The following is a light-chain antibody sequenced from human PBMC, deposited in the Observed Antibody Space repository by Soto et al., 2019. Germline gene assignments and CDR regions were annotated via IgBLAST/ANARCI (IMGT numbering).Light chain of an antibody. CDR3: SSYTNSYRSSHTWV. J-gene: IGLJ3*02. Sequence: QSALTQPPSVSGSPGQSVTISCTGTSSDVGTYNRVSWFQQPPGTAPKLIIYEVSNRPSGVPDRFSGSKSGNTASLSISGLRAQDEADYYCSSYTNSYRSSHTWVFGGGTKLTVL. CDR1: SSDVGTYNR. CDR2: EVS. V-gene: IGLV2-18*02.